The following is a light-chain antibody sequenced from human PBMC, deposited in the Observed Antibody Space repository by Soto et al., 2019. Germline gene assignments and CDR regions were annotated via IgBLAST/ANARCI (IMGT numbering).Light chain of an antibody. V-gene: IGKV3-20*01. CDR3: QQYGSSGT. Sequence: EIVLTQSPATLSLSPGETATLSFRASQSVSGYIGWYQQKPGQAPRLLIYADSNRATGIPARFSGSGSGTDFTLTISRLEPEDFAVYYCQQYGSSGTFGQGTKVDI. J-gene: IGKJ1*01. CDR1: QSVSGY. CDR2: ADS.